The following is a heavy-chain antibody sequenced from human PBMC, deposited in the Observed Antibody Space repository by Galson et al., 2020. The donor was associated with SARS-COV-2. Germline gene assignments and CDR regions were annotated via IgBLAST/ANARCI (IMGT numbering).Heavy chain of an antibody. J-gene: IGHJ4*02. Sequence: ALVQVSCKASGYTFNNYALNWLRQAPGQGREWLALINTNTGNPTYAQGFTGRFVFSLDTSISTAYLQISSLKAEDTAVYYCARGAGAWFGELLDYWGQGTLVTVSS. CDR3: ARGAGAWFGELLDY. CDR2: INTNTGNP. D-gene: IGHD3-10*01. V-gene: IGHV7-4-1*02. CDR1: GYTFNNYA.